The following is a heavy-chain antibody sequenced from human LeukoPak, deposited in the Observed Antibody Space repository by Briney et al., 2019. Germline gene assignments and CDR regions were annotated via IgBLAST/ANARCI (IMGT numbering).Heavy chain of an antibody. Sequence: ASVRVSCKASGYTFTGYYMHWVRQAPGQGLEWMGWINPNSGGTNYAQKFQGRVTMTRDTPISTAYMELSRLRSDDTAVYYCARTYYYDSSGYYYNYWGQGTLVTVSS. D-gene: IGHD3-22*01. CDR1: GYTFTGYY. CDR2: INPNSGGT. V-gene: IGHV1-2*02. CDR3: ARTYYYDSSGYYYNY. J-gene: IGHJ4*02.